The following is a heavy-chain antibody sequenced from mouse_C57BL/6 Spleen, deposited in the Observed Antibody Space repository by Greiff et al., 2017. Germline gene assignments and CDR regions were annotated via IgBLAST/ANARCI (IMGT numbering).Heavy chain of an antibody. J-gene: IGHJ4*01. Sequence: EVKVVESGGGLVKPGGSLKLSCAASGFTFSDYGMHWVRQAPEKGLEWVAYISSGSSTIYYADTVKGRFTISRDNAKNTLFLQMTSLRSEDTAMYYCARNWDDYAMDYWGQGTSVTVSS. D-gene: IGHD4-1*01. V-gene: IGHV5-17*01. CDR2: ISSGSSTI. CDR1: GFTFSDYG. CDR3: ARNWDDYAMDY.